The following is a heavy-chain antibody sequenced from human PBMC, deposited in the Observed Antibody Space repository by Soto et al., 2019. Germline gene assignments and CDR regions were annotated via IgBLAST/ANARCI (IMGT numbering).Heavy chain of an antibody. CDR3: AKDSSIAAAGIYYYYMDV. CDR2: ISWNSGSI. J-gene: IGHJ6*03. D-gene: IGHD6-13*01. CDR1: GFTFDDYA. Sequence: EVQLVESGGGLVQPGRSLRLSCAASGFTFDDYAMHWVRQAPGKGLEWVSGISWNSGSIGYAVSVKGRFTISRDNAKNSLYLQMNSLRAEDTALYYCAKDSSIAAAGIYYYYMDVWGKGTTVTVSS. V-gene: IGHV3-9*01.